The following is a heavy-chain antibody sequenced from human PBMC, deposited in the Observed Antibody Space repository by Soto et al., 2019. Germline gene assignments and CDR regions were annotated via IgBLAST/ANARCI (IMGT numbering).Heavy chain of an antibody. CDR3: TTAEPGYSGYDYDYYYYGMDV. J-gene: IGHJ6*02. D-gene: IGHD5-12*01. Sequence: GGSLRLSCAASGFTFSSYSMNWVRQAPGKGLEWVSSISSSSSYTYYADSVKGRFTISRDNSKNTLYLQMNSLKTEDTAVYYCTTAEPGYSGYDYDYYYYGMDVWGRGSTVTVSS. CDR2: ISSSSSYT. V-gene: IGHV3-21*03. CDR1: GFTFSSYS.